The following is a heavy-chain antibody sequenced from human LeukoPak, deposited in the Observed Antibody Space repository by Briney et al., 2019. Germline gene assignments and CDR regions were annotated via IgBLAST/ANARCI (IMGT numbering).Heavy chain of an antibody. CDR1: GGTFSSYA. D-gene: IGHD3-3*01. CDR2: ISYDGSNK. Sequence: SCKASGGTFSSYAMHWVRQAPGKGLEWVAVISYDGSNKYYADSVKGRFTISRDNSKNTLYLQMNSLRAEDTAVYYCARDGTYYDFWSGYPKGYFDYWGQGTLVTVSS. J-gene: IGHJ4*02. V-gene: IGHV3-30-3*01. CDR3: ARDGTYYDFWSGYPKGYFDY.